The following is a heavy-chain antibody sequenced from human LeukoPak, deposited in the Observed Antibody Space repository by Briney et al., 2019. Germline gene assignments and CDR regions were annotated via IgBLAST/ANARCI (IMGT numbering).Heavy chain of an antibody. D-gene: IGHD3-10*01. CDR1: GYTFTGYY. CDR2: INPNSGGT. Sequence: GASVKVSCKASGYTFTGYYMHWVRQAPGQGLEWMGWINPNSGGTNYAQKFQGRVTMTRDTSISTAYMELSRLRSDDTAVYYCARVRITMVRGVHNWFDPWGQGTLVTVSS. J-gene: IGHJ5*02. CDR3: ARVRITMVRGVHNWFDP. V-gene: IGHV1-2*02.